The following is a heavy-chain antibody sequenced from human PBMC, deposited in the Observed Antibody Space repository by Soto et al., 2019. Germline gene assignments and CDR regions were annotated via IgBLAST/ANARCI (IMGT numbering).Heavy chain of an antibody. CDR2: IYHSGST. CDR1: GGSISSGGYS. CDR3: ARVPDV. Sequence: SETLSLTCAVSGGSISSGGYSWTWIRQPPGKGLEWIGYIYHSGSTYYNPSLKSRVTISVDRSKNQFSLKLNSVTAADTAVYYCARVPDVWGQGITVTVSS. J-gene: IGHJ6*02. V-gene: IGHV4-30-2*01.